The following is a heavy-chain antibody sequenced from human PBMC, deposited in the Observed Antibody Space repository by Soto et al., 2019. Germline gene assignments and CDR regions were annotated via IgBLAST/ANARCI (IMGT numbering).Heavy chain of an antibody. J-gene: IGHJ6*02. D-gene: IGHD6-19*01. CDR3: ARDQSSGRYYYYYYGMDV. Sequence: SETLSLTCAVYGGSFSGYYWSWIRQPPGKGLEWIGEINHSGSTNYNPSLKSRVTISVDTSKNQFSLKLSSGTAADTAAYYCARDQSSGRYYYYYYGMDVWGQGTTVTVSS. CDR1: GGSFSGYY. V-gene: IGHV4-34*01. CDR2: INHSGST.